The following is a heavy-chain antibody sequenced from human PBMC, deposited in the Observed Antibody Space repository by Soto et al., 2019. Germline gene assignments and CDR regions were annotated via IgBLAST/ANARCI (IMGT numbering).Heavy chain of an antibody. D-gene: IGHD5-12*01. V-gene: IGHV3-30*18. CDR2: ISYDGSNK. Sequence: GGSLRLSCAASGFTFSSYGMHWVRQAPDKGLEWVAVISYDGSNKYYADSVKGRFTISGDNSKNTLYLQMNSLRAEDTSVYYCAKEMGLGGYDPRDYFDYWGQGTLVTVSS. CDR3: AKEMGLGGYDPRDYFDY. CDR1: GFTFSSYG. J-gene: IGHJ4*02.